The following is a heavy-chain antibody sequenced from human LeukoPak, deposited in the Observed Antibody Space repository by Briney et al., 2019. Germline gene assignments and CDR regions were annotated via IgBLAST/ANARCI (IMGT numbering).Heavy chain of an antibody. D-gene: IGHD1-26*01. J-gene: IGHJ6*03. CDR1: GGSISSSSYY. CDR3: ASKGLGAPRVDYYYYYYMDV. Sequence: PSETLSLTCTVSGGSISSSSYYWGWIRQPPGKGLEWIGSIYYSGSTNYNPSLKSRVTISVDTSKNQFSLKLSSVTAVDTAVYYCASKGLGAPRVDYYYYYYMDVWGKGTTVTVSS. CDR2: IYYSGST. V-gene: IGHV4-39*07.